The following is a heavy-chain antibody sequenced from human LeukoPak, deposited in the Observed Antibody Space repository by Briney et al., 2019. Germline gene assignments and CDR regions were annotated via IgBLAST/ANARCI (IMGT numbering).Heavy chain of an antibody. CDR1: RYTFTRYY. J-gene: IGHJ4*02. D-gene: IGHD4-17*01. V-gene: IGHV1-2*02. CDR3: ARVSTVSRRETLLY. Sequence: GASVKVSCKASRYTFTRYYIHWVGQAPGQGREWMGWINPNSIVTNYAQKFQGRVTMPRDTSISTAYMALSRLTSDDTAVYYCARVSTVSRRETLLYWGQGTLVTVSS. CDR2: INPNSIVT.